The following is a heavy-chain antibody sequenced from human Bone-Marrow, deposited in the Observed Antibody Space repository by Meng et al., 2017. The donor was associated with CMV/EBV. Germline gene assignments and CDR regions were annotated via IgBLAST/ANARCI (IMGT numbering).Heavy chain of an antibody. CDR1: GYTFTSYG. J-gene: IGHJ6*02. D-gene: IGHD3-9*01. Sequence: ASVKVSCKASGYTFTSYGISWVRQAPGQGLEWMGWISAYKGNTNYAQKLQGRVTMTTDTSTSTAYMELRSLRSDDTAVYYCARDERVAIFPPEGMDVWGQGTTVTVSS. CDR2: ISAYKGNT. V-gene: IGHV1-18*01. CDR3: ARDERVAIFPPEGMDV.